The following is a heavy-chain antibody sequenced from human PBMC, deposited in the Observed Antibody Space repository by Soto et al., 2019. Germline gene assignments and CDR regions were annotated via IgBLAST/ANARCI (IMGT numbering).Heavy chain of an antibody. CDR1: GFTFSSYW. V-gene: IGHV3-74*01. D-gene: IGHD2-2*01. CDR2: IKSDGSGA. Sequence: GGSLRLSCAASGFTFSSYWMHWVRQAPGKGLVWVSRIKSDGSGAIYADSVKGRFTVSRDNAKNTLYLLMNSLSTEDTAVYYCAKDNCISTSCYRLYNWFDPWGQGTLVTVSS. CDR3: AKDNCISTSCYRLYNWFDP. J-gene: IGHJ5*02.